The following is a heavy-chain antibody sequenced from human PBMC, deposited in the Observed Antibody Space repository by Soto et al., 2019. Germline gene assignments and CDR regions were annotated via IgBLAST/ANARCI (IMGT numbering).Heavy chain of an antibody. J-gene: IGHJ4*02. Sequence: ASVKVSCKASGYTFTGYYMHWVRQAPGQGLEWMGWINPNSGGTNYAQKFQGWVTMTRDTSISTAYMELSGLRSDDTAVYYCARGYSLDLYYFDYWGQGTLVTVSS. V-gene: IGHV1-2*04. CDR3: ARGYSLDLYYFDY. D-gene: IGHD5-18*01. CDR2: INPNSGGT. CDR1: GYTFTGYY.